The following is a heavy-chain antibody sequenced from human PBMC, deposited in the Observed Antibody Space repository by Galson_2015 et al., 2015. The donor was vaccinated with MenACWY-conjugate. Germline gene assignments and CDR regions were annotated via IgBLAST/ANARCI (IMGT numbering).Heavy chain of an antibody. D-gene: IGHD2-8*02. V-gene: IGHV3-53*04. J-gene: IGHJ2*01. Sequence: SLRLSCAASGLTVSSNYMSWVRQAPGKGLEWVAVLYSGGSTYYADAVEGRFTISRHNSENTLYLQMNSLRAEDTAVYYCARDPLGPTGTSYWSFDLWGRGTLVTVSS. CDR1: GLTVSSNY. CDR3: ARDPLGPTGTSYWSFDL. CDR2: LYSGGST.